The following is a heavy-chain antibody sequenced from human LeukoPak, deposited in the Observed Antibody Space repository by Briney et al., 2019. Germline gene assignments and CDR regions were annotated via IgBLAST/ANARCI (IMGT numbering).Heavy chain of an antibody. V-gene: IGHV3-21*01. CDR3: ARDLRESSFDY. D-gene: IGHD3-16*01. CDR2: ISSSNSNI. Sequence: PGGSLRLSCAASVFTFSSYSMNWVRQAPGKGLEWVSPISSSNSNIYYADSVKGRFTISRYNAKNSLYLQINSLRAEDTAVYYCARDLRESSFDYWGQGTLVTVSS. CDR1: VFTFSSYS. J-gene: IGHJ4*02.